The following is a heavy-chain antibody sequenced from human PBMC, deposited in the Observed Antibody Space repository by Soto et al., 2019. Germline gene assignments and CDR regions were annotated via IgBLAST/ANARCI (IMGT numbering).Heavy chain of an antibody. J-gene: IGHJ4*02. D-gene: IGHD6-19*01. CDR3: AKTEGSSVYHYLFDF. CDR1: GFTFSNYA. V-gene: IGHV3-23*01. Sequence: GGSLRLSCAASGFTFSNYAISWVRQAPGKGLEWVSTISGNAGTTNYADSVEGRFTVSRDNSKKTLSLQMNSLRAEDTAVYYCAKTEGSSVYHYLFDFWGQGILVTFSS. CDR2: ISGNAGTT.